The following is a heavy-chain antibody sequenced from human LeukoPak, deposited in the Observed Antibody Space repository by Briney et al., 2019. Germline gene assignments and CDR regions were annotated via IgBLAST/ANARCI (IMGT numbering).Heavy chain of an antibody. CDR3: ARHFTGDTNLFDS. CDR2: IYYSGSNWNT. D-gene: IGHD3-16*01. V-gene: IGHV4-39*01. CDR1: GDSISSSNYF. J-gene: IGHJ5*01. Sequence: SETLSLTCTVSGDSISSSNYFWDWIRQPPGKGLEWIGNIYYSGSNWNTYYTTSLRSRVPISVDTSKNQFSLRLSSVTSADTAVYYCARHFTGDTNLFDSWGQGTLVTVSS.